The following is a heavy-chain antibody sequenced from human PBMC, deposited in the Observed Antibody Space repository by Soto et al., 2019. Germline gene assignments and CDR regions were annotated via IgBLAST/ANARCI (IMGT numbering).Heavy chain of an antibody. Sequence: SAKVSCKASGDNFSTYDIYWVRHATAQGLEWMGWMHPNTANSGYVLKFQGRVTMTSDTSICTAHMELSSLRSEESAVYYCARSSGSYHRYYGMGVWGQGTTVTVSS. CDR2: MHPNTANS. J-gene: IGHJ6*02. CDR1: GDNFSTYD. V-gene: IGHV1-8*01. D-gene: IGHD3-10*01. CDR3: ARSSGSYHRYYGMGV.